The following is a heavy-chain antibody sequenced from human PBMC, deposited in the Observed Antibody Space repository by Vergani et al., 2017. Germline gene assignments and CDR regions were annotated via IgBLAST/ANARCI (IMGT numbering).Heavy chain of an antibody. J-gene: IGHJ3*02. Sequence: EVQLQESGGGLVKPGGSLRVSCAASGFSFSTYSINWVRQAPGKGLEWVSSISGRSNYIYYADSLKGRFTISRDNSKNSVYLQMNSLRAEDTAVYYCAKDLGMYSGSYRGLAFDIWGQGTMVTVSS. D-gene: IGHD1-26*01. V-gene: IGHV3-21*04. CDR2: ISGRSNYI. CDR1: GFSFSTYS. CDR3: AKDLGMYSGSYRGLAFDI.